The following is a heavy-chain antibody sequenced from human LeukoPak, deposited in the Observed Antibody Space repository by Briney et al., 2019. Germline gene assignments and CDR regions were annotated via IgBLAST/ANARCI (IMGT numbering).Heavy chain of an antibody. CDR2: IYYSGST. CDR3: ARHTGMVRGVGNYYMDV. J-gene: IGHJ6*03. D-gene: IGHD3-10*01. Sequence: SSETLSLTCTVSGGSISSYYWSWIRQPPGKGLEWIGYIYYSGSTYYNPSLKSRVTISVDTSKNQFSLKLSSVTAADTAVYYCARHTGMVRGVGNYYMDVWGKGTTVTISS. V-gene: IGHV4-59*08. CDR1: GGSISSYY.